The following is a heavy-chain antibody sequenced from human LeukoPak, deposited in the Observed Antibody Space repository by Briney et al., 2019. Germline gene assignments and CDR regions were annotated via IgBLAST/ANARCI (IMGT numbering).Heavy chain of an antibody. CDR3: ARNILFAFDI. CDR2: IYNDGST. V-gene: IGHV3-53*01. Sequence: GGSLRLSCAASGLTVSSSYMSWVRQAPGKGLEWVSIIYNDGSTYYADSMKGRFTISRDNSKNTLYLQVNSLIAEDTAMYYCARNILFAFDIWGQGTMVTVSS. D-gene: IGHD2/OR15-2a*01. CDR1: GLTVSSSY. J-gene: IGHJ3*02.